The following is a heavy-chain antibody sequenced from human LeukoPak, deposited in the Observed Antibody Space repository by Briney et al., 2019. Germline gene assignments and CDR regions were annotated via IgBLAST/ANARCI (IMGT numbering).Heavy chain of an antibody. Sequence: GESLKISCKGSGYTFTNYWIGWVRQMPGKGLEWMGIMYPGDSDTRYSPSFQGQVTISADKSISTAYLQWSSLKASDTAMYYCARMNSGYGLGYWGQGTLVTASS. CDR3: ARMNSGYGLGY. CDR1: GYTFTNYW. J-gene: IGHJ4*02. V-gene: IGHV5-51*01. D-gene: IGHD5-12*01. CDR2: MYPGDSDT.